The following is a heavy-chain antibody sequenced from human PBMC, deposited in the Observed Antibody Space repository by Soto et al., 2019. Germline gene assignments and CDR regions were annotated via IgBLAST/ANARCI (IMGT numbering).Heavy chain of an antibody. CDR2: ISSSGSTI. CDR1: GFTFSSYE. CDR3: ARVKRRYYDYVWGSYGK. Sequence: VGSLRLSCAASGFTFSSYEMNWVRQAPGKGLEWVSYISSSGSTIYYADSVKGRFTISRDNAKNSLYLQMNSLRAEDTAVYYCARVKRRYYDYVWGSYGKWGQGTLVTVSS. V-gene: IGHV3-48*03. D-gene: IGHD3-16*01. J-gene: IGHJ4*02.